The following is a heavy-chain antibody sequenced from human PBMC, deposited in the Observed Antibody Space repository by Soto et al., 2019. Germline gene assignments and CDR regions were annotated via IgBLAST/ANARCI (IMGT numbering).Heavy chain of an antibody. CDR1: GGSINSGGYY. V-gene: IGHV4-31*03. CDR3: ARATYYYDSSGYLFDY. J-gene: IGHJ4*02. Sequence: SETLSLTCTVSGGSINSGGYYWSWIRQHPGKGLEWIGYIYYSGSTYYNPSLKSRVTISVDTSKNQFSLKLSSVTAADTAVYYCARATYYYDSSGYLFDYWGQGTLVT. CDR2: IYYSGST. D-gene: IGHD3-22*01.